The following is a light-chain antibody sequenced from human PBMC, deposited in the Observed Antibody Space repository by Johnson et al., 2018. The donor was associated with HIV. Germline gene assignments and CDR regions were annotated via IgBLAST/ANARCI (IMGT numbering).Light chain of an antibody. V-gene: IGLV1-51*01. CDR3: RIWDASLSPHYV. Sequence: QAVLTQPPSVSAAPGQKVTISCSGSSSNIGNNYVSWYQQLPGTAPKLLIYDNNKRPSGFPDRFYGSKSCTSATLGITGLPHGDEDDYYCRIWDASLSPHYVFGTGSTITVL. CDR1: SSNIGNNY. J-gene: IGLJ1*01. CDR2: DNN.